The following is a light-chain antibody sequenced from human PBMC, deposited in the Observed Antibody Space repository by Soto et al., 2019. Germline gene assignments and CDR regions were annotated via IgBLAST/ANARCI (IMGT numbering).Light chain of an antibody. J-gene: IGLJ2*01. CDR3: GSSTDTDTLVI. CDR2: EVN. CDR1: SSDVGGYNY. Sequence: QSVLTQPPSASGSPGQSVAISCTGTSSDVGGYNYVSWYQQHPGKAPKLMIYEVNKRPSGVPDRFSGSKSGNTASLTVSGLQAEDEADYYCGSSTDTDTLVIFGGGTKLTVL. V-gene: IGLV2-8*01.